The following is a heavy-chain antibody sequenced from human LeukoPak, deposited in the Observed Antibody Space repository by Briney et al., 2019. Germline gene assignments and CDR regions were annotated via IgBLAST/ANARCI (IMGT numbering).Heavy chain of an antibody. CDR2: ISGSGGST. V-gene: IGHV3-23*01. CDR1: GFTFSSYG. Sequence: GGSLRLSCAASGFTFSSYGMSWVRQAPGKGLEWVSAISGSGGSTYYADSVKGRFTISRDNSKNTLYLQMNSLRAEDTAVYYCAKSVNYYGFSDGRFYYYYYMDVWGKGTTVPISS. CDR3: AKSVNYYGFSDGRFYYYYYMDV. D-gene: IGHD3-10*01. J-gene: IGHJ6*03.